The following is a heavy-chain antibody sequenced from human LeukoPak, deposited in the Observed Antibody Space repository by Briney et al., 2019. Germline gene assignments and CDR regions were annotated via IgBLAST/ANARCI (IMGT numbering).Heavy chain of an antibody. J-gene: IGHJ2*01. CDR2: VSYDGRYR. D-gene: IGHD6-19*01. CDR1: GFTFSSYG. CDR3: AKFGVAAGTDYWYFDL. Sequence: GGSLRLSCVASGFTFSSYGMYWVRQAPGKGLERVAVVSYDGRYRYYADSVKGRFTIYRDNSKNTLYLQMDSLRAEDTAVYYCAKFGVAAGTDYWYFDLWGRGTLVTVSS. V-gene: IGHV3-30*18.